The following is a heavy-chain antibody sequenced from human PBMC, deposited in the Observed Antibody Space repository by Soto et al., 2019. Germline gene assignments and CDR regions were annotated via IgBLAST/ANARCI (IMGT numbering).Heavy chain of an antibody. V-gene: IGHV3-23*01. J-gene: IGHJ4*02. CDR3: AKSLGGIAAAGQRGY. Sequence: EVQLLESGGGLVQPGGSLRLSCAASGFTFSSYAMRWVRQAPGKGLEWVSAIRGSGGSTYDADSVKGRFTISSDNSKNTLYLQMKSLRAEDTAVYYCAKSLGGIAAAGQRGYWGQGTLVTVSS. D-gene: IGHD6-13*01. CDR2: IRGSGGST. CDR1: GFTFSSYA.